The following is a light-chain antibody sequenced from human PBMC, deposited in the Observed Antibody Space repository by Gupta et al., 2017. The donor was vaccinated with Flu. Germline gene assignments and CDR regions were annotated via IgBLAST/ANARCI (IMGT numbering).Light chain of an antibody. CDR1: QSVLYSCNNKNY. CDR2: WAS. Sequence: DIVMTQSPASLAVSLCERATIHCKSSQSVLYSCNNKNYLAWYQQKPVQPPKLLIYWASTREAGVPDRFSGSGFGTDFTLTISSQQAEDVAVYYCQQYYSTPPITFGQGTRLEI. J-gene: IGKJ5*01. V-gene: IGKV4-1*01. CDR3: QQYYSTPPIT.